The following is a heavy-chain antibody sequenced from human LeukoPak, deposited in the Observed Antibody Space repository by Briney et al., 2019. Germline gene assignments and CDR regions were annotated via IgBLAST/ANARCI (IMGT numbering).Heavy chain of an antibody. Sequence: GASVKVSCKASGYTFTGYYMHWVRQAPGQGLEWMGWINPNSGGTNYAQKFQGRVTMTRDTSISTAYMELSRLRSDDTAVYYCARGPAGPRGLGRLNYYYYYMDVWGKGTTVTISS. CDR1: GYTFTGYY. D-gene: IGHD6-25*01. V-gene: IGHV1-2*02. J-gene: IGHJ6*03. CDR3: ARGPAGPRGLGRLNYYYYYMDV. CDR2: INPNSGGT.